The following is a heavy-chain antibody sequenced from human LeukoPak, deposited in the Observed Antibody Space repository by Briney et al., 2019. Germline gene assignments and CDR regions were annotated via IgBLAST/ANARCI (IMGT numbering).Heavy chain of an antibody. V-gene: IGHV4-4*02. D-gene: IGHD5-12*01. CDR3: ARSGGSLDY. CDR2: IYHSGST. Sequence: SETLSRTCTISGGSISSSNWWSWVRQPPGKGLEWIGEIYHSGSTNYNPSLKPRVTISIDKSKNQFSLKLTSVTAADTAVYYCARSGGSLDYWGQGTLVTVSP. J-gene: IGHJ4*02. CDR1: GGSISSSNW.